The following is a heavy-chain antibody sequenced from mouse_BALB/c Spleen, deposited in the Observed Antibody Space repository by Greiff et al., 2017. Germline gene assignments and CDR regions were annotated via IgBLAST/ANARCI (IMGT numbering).Heavy chain of an antibody. J-gene: IGHJ4*01. CDR3: TRDYGNYYYAMDY. CDR1: GFTFSNYW. V-gene: IGHV6-6*02. D-gene: IGHD2-1*01. Sequence: EVQVVESGGGLVQPGGSMKLSCVASGFTFSNYWMNWVRQSPEKGLEWVAEIRLKSNNYATHYAESVKGRFTISRDDSKSSVYLQMNNLRAEDTGIYYCTRDYGNYYYAMDYWGQGTSVTVSS. CDR2: IRLKSNNYAT.